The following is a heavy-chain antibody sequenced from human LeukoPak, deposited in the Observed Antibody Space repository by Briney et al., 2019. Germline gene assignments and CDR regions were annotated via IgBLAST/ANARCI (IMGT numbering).Heavy chain of an antibody. D-gene: IGHD2-2*01. CDR1: GVSISTTTYY. Sequence: SETLSLTCTVSGVSISTTTYYWGWIRQPPGKGLEWIGNIYHSGHTYHNPSLKSRVTISVDTSKNQFSLKLSSVTAADTAVYYCARDFRNNFVVPAALGWFDPWGQGTLVTVSS. V-gene: IGHV4-39*07. CDR3: ARDFRNNFVVPAALGWFDP. J-gene: IGHJ5*02. CDR2: IYHSGHT.